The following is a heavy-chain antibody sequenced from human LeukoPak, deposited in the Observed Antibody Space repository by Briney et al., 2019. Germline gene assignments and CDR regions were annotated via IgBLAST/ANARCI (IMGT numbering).Heavy chain of an antibody. D-gene: IGHD3-10*01. CDR3: ARASAGSLKGNWFDP. CDR2: IIPILGIA. J-gene: IGHJ5*02. V-gene: IGHV1-69*04. CDR1: GGTFSSYA. Sequence: SVKVSCKASGGTFSSYAISWVRQAPGQGLEWMGRIIPILGIANYAQKFQGRVTITADKSTSTAYMELSSLRSEDTAVYYCARASAGSLKGNWFDPWGQGTLVTVSS.